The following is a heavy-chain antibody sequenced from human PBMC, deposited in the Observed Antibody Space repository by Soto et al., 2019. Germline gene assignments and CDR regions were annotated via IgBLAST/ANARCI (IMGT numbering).Heavy chain of an antibody. J-gene: IGHJ4*02. CDR2: IKSKTDGGTT. CDR3: TTDIAAAGTRPYYFDY. CDR1: GFTFSNAW. D-gene: IGHD6-13*01. Sequence: PGGSLRLSCAASGFTFSNAWMSWVRQAPGKGLEWVGRIKSKTDGGTTDYAAPVKGRFTVSRDDSKNTLYLQMNSLKTEDTAVYYCTTDIAAAGTRPYYFDYWGQGTLVTVSS. V-gene: IGHV3-15*01.